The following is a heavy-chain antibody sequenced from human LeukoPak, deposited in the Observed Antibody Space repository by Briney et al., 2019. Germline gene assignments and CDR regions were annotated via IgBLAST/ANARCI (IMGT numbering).Heavy chain of an antibody. CDR3: AREPPASGYFDY. CDR1: GYTFTSYY. J-gene: IGHJ4*02. Sequence: ASVKVSCKASGYTFTSYYMHWVRQAPGQGLEWMGITNPSDGGTSYAQKFQGRVTMTRDTSTSTVYMELSSLRSEDTAVYHCAREPPASGYFDYWGQGSLATVSS. CDR2: TNPSDGGT. V-gene: IGHV1-46*01.